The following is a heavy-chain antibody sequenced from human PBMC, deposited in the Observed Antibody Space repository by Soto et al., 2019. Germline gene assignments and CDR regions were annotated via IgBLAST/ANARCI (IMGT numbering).Heavy chain of an antibody. CDR3: AKDPMVDFVVVVAAAPGWFDP. V-gene: IGHV3-23*01. Sequence: EVQLLESGGGLVQPGGSLRLSCAASGFTFSSYAMSWVRQAPGKGLEWVSAISGSGGSTYYADSVKGRFTISRDNSKNTLYLQMTSLRAEDTGVYYCAKDPMVDFVVVVAAAPGWFDPWGQGTLVTVSS. D-gene: IGHD2-15*01. CDR2: ISGSGGST. J-gene: IGHJ5*02. CDR1: GFTFSSYA.